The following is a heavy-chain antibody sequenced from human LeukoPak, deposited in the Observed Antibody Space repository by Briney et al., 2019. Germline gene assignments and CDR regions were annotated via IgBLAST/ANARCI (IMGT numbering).Heavy chain of an antibody. V-gene: IGHV4-34*01. CDR3: ARLGYSSSLGGDYFDY. Sequence: PSETLSLTCAVYGGSFSGYYWSWIRQPPGKGLEWIGEINHSGSTNYNPSLKSRVTISVDTSKNQFSLKLSSVTAADTAVYYCARLGYSSSLGGDYFDYWGQGTLVTVSS. J-gene: IGHJ4*02. D-gene: IGHD6-13*01. CDR2: INHSGST. CDR1: GGSFSGYY.